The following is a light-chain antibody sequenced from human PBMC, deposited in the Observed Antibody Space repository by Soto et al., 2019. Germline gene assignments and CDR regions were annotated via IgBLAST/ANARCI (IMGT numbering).Light chain of an antibody. J-gene: IGKJ5*01. CDR3: QQYGSSPFT. V-gene: IGKV3-20*01. Sequence: ILFTQSSGTLSLSPGEGAQVSFRASPSIPKNYLAWFQQKPGQSPILLIYDASSRATVIPDRFSGSGSGTDFTLTISRLESEDFVVYYCQQYGSSPFTFGQGTRLEI. CDR2: DAS. CDR1: PSIPKNY.